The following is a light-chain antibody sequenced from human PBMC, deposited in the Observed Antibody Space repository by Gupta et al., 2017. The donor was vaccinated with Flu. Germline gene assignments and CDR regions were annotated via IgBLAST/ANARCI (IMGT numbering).Light chain of an antibody. J-gene: IGKJ5*01. CDR2: GAS. Sequence: GERATLSCRASQSVSSDYVAWYQQKAGQAHRLLIFGASSRAAGLPDRFSGSGSGTDFSLTITTLEPEDSAVYYCQHYGRSPTFGQGTRLEIK. CDR1: QSVSSDY. CDR3: QHYGRSPT. V-gene: IGKV3-20*01.